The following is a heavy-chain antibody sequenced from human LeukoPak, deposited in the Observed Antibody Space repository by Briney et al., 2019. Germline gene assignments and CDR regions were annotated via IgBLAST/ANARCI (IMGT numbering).Heavy chain of an antibody. CDR1: GYTFTSNG. Sequence: ASVKVSCKASGYTFTSNGISWVRQAPGQGLEWMGRIIPILGIANYAQKFQGRVTITADKSTSTAYMELSSLRSEDTAVYYCARGAVVTAFDAFDIWGQGTMVTVSS. D-gene: IGHD2-21*02. V-gene: IGHV1-69*04. J-gene: IGHJ3*02. CDR3: ARGAVVTAFDAFDI. CDR2: IIPILGIA.